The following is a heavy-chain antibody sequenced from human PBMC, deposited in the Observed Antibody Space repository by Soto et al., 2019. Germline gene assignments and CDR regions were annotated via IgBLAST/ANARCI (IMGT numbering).Heavy chain of an antibody. CDR2: ISYDGSNK. Sequence: GSLRLSCAASGFTFSSYAMHWVRQAPGKGLEWVAVISYDGSNKYYADSVKGRFTISRDNSKNTLYLQMNSLRAEDTAVYYCYNYVWGSYLSHDAFDIWGQGTMVTVSS. J-gene: IGHJ3*02. V-gene: IGHV3-30-3*01. CDR3: YNYVWGSYLSHDAFDI. CDR1: GFTFSSYA. D-gene: IGHD3-16*01.